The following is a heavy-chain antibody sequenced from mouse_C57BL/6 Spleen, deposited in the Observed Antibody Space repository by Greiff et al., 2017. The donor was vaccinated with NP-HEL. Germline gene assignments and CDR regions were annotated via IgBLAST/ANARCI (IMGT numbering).Heavy chain of an antibody. V-gene: IGHV5-9-1*02. D-gene: IGHD2-3*01. J-gene: IGHJ3*01. CDR2: ISSGGDYI. CDR1: GFTFSSYA. Sequence: EVKLVESGEGLVKPGGSLKLSCAASGFTFSSYAMSWVRQTPEKRLAWVAYISSGGDYIYYADTVKGRFTISRDNARNTLYLQMSSLKSEDTAMYYCTRDGGLRTWFAYWGQGTLVTVSA. CDR3: TRDGGLRTWFAY.